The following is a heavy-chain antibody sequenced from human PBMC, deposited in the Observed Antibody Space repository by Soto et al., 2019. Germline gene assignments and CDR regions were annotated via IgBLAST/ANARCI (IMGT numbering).Heavy chain of an antibody. V-gene: IGHV3-11*06. CDR3: ASFGPAAMYDDYYNMDV. CDR2: ISSGSSYT. D-gene: IGHD2-2*01. Sequence: VGSLRLSCAASGFPFSDYYMSWIRQAPGKGLEWVSYISSGSSYTNYADSVKGRFTISRDNAKSSLFLQMNSLRADDTAVYYCASFGPAAMYDDYYNMDVCGQRTTVTVSS. J-gene: IGHJ6*02. CDR1: GFPFSDYY.